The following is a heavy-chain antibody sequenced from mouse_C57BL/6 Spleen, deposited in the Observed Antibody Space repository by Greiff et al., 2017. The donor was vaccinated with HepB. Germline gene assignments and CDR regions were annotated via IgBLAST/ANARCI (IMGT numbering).Heavy chain of an antibody. V-gene: IGHV5-17*01. Sequence: EVMLVESGGGLVKPGGSLKLSCAASGFTFSDYGMHWVRQAPEKGLEWVAYISSGSSTIYYADTVKGRFTISRDNAKNTLFLQMTSLRSEDTAMYDCARRITTRVYAMDYWGQGTSVTVSS. J-gene: IGHJ4*01. CDR2: ISSGSSTI. CDR3: ARRITTRVYAMDY. CDR1: GFTFSDYG. D-gene: IGHD1-1*01.